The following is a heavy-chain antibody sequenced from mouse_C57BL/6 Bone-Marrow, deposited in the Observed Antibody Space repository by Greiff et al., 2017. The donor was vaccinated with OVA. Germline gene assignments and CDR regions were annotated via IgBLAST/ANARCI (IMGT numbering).Heavy chain of an antibody. CDR3: TGGYCNDYAMDY. CDR1: GYTFTDYE. V-gene: IGHV1-15*01. J-gene: IGHJ4*01. CDR2: IDPETGGT. Sequence: QVQLKESGAELVRPGASVTLSCKASGYTFTDYEMHWVKQTPVHGLEWIGAIDPETGGTAYNQKFKGKAILTADKSSSTAYMELRILTSEDSAVYYCTGGYCNDYAMDYWGQGTSVTVSS. D-gene: IGHD2-1*01.